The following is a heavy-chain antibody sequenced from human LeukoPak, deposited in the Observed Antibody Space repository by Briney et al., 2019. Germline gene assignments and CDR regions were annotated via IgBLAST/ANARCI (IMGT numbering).Heavy chain of an antibody. CDR1: GFTFSTYG. V-gene: IGHV3-30*02. CDR2: IRSDASEK. Sequence: PGGSLRLSCAASGFTFSTYGMHWVRQAPGRGLKWVAFIRSDASEKYYADSVKGRFTTSRDNSKNTLYMQMNSLRVEDTAVYYCALDSSGYYYNYWGQGTPVTVSS. CDR3: ALDSSGYYYNY. D-gene: IGHD3-22*01. J-gene: IGHJ4*02.